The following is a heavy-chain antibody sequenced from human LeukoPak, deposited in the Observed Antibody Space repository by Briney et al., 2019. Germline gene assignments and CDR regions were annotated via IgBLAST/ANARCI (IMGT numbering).Heavy chain of an antibody. CDR2: IYTSGST. Sequence: SETLSLTCTVSGGSISSYYWSWIRQPPGKGLEWIGRIYTSGSTNYNPSLKSRVTMSVDTSKNQFSLKLSSVTAADTAVYYCARSPWEEMATIFDYWGQGTLVTVSS. V-gene: IGHV4-4*07. J-gene: IGHJ4*02. CDR3: ARSPWEEMATIFDY. CDR1: GGSISSYY. D-gene: IGHD5-24*01.